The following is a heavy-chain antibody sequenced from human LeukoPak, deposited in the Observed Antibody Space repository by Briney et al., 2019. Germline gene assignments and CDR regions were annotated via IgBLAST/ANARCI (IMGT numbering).Heavy chain of an antibody. D-gene: IGHD6-19*01. Sequence: KPSETLSLTCTVSGGSISSSSYYWGWIRQPPGKGLEWIGSIYYSGSTYYNPSLKSRVTISVDTSKNQFSLKLSSVTAADTAVYYCARDGASLGGAVANFDYWGQGTLVTVSS. CDR1: GGSISSSSYY. J-gene: IGHJ4*02. CDR2: IYYSGST. CDR3: ARDGASLGGAVANFDY. V-gene: IGHV4-39*07.